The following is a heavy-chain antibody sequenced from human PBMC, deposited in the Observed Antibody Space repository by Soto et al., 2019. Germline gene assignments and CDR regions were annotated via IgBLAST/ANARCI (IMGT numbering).Heavy chain of an antibody. CDR2: IIPILGIA. V-gene: IGHV1-69*04. J-gene: IGHJ4*02. Sequence: ASVKVSCKASGGTFSSYTISWVRQAPGQGLEWMGRIIPILGIANYAQKFQGRVTITADTSASTAYMELSSLRSEDTAVYYCARDIGGWPDYWGQGTLVTVAS. D-gene: IGHD1-26*01. CDR3: ARDIGGWPDY. CDR1: GGTFSSYT.